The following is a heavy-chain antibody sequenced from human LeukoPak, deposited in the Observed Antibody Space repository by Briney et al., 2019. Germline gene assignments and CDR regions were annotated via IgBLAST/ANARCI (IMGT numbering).Heavy chain of an antibody. V-gene: IGHV4-59*01. CDR3: AYSDYDGWFDP. D-gene: IGHD5-12*01. CDR1: GGSISSYC. CDR2: IYYGGST. Sequence: SETLSLTCTVSGGSISSYCWSWIRQPPGKGLEWIGYIYYGGSTNYNPFLKSRVTISADTSKNQFSLKLSSVTAADTAVYYCAYSDYDGWFDPWGQGTLVTVSS. J-gene: IGHJ5*02.